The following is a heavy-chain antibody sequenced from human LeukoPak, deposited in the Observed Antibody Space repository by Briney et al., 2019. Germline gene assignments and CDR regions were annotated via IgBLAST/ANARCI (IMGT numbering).Heavy chain of an antibody. V-gene: IGHV4-38-2*02. Sequence: SETLSLTCTVSGYSISSGYYWGWIRQPPGKGLEWIGSIYHSGSTYYNPSLKSRVTISVDTSKNQFSLKLSSVTAADTAVYYCARESKRKYYDFSRHFDYWGQGTLVTVSS. CDR1: GYSISSGYY. J-gene: IGHJ4*02. CDR3: ARESKRKYYDFSRHFDY. CDR2: IYHSGST. D-gene: IGHD3-3*01.